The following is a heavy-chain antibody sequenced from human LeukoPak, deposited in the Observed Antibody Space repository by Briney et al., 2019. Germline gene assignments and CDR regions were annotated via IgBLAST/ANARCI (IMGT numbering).Heavy chain of an antibody. Sequence: SETLSLTCAVYGGSFSGYYWSWIRQPPGKGLEWIGEINHSGSTNYNPSLKSRVTISVDTSKNQFSLKLSSVTAADTAVYYCASLNYYILTGYYTGWFDPWGQGTLVTVSS. CDR1: GGSFSGYY. V-gene: IGHV4-34*01. CDR3: ASLNYYILTGYYTGWFDP. CDR2: INHSGST. D-gene: IGHD3-9*01. J-gene: IGHJ5*02.